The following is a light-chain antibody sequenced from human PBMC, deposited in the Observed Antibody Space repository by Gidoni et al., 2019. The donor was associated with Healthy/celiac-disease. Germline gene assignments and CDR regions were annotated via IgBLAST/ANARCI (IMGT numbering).Light chain of an antibody. Sequence: ELVLPQSPATLSSSPGESANLSCRANQSDSSYIAWYQQKPGQAPRLLIYDASNRATGSPARVRGSGSGTDFTLTISSLETEDFAVYHCQQRRNWPPLTFGGGTKVEIK. CDR2: DAS. V-gene: IGKV3-11*01. CDR1: QSDSSY. CDR3: QQRRNWPPLT. J-gene: IGKJ4*01.